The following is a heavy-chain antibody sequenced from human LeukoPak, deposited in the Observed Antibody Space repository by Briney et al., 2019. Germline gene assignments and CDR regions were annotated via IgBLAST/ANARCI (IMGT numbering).Heavy chain of an antibody. V-gene: IGHV3-9*01. Sequence: GGSLRLSCAASGFTFDDYAMHWVRQAPGKGLEWVSGISWNSGSIGYADSVKGRSTISRDNAKNSLYLQMNSLRAEDTALYYCAKDKGDGWNPFGYWGQGTLVTVSS. CDR3: AKDKGDGWNPFGY. D-gene: IGHD1-1*01. CDR2: ISWNSGSI. J-gene: IGHJ4*02. CDR1: GFTFDDYA.